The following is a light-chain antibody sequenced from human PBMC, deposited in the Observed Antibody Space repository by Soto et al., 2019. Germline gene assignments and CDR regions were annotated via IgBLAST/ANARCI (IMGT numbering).Light chain of an antibody. CDR2: KAS. J-gene: IGKJ1*01. V-gene: IGKV1-5*03. CDR1: QTISSW. CDR3: QLYSSYSEA. Sequence: DIQMTQSPSTLSGSVGDRVTITCRASQTISSWLAWYQQKPGKAPKLLIYKASTLKSGVPSRFSGSGSGTKLTLTISSLTPDDFTTYYSQLYSSYSEALGKGGKVDIK.